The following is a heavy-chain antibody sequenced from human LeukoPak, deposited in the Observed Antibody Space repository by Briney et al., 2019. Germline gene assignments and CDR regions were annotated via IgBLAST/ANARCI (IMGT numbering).Heavy chain of an antibody. CDR1: GYTFTTYG. CDR3: ARLSYDGEGY. V-gene: IGHV1-18*01. Sequence: ASVTVSFTSSGYTFTTYGISWVRQAPGQGLEYMGWISAFTGNTNYAQKFQGRVAMTMDTSTSTVEMELSSLKFDDTALYFCARLSYDGEGYWGQGTLVTVSS. CDR2: ISAFTGNT. J-gene: IGHJ4*01. D-gene: IGHD3-10*01.